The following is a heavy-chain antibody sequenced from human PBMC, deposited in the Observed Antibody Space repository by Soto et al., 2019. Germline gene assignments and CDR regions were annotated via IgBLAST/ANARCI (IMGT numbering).Heavy chain of an antibody. J-gene: IGHJ4*02. CDR3: ARVTADYTAMALGAD. V-gene: IGHV1-69*12. CDR1: GGTFSSYA. CDR2: IIPIFGTA. Sequence: QVQLVQSGAEVKKTGSSVKVSCKASGGTFSSYAISWVRQAPGQGLEWMGGIIPIFGTANYAQKFQGRVTITADESTSTAYMELSSLRSEDTAVYYCARVTADYTAMALGADWGQGTLVTVSS. D-gene: IGHD5-18*01.